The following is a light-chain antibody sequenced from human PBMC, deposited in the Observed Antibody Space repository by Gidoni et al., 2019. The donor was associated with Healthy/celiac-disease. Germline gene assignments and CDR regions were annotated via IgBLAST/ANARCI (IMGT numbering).Light chain of an antibody. CDR1: QSVLYSSNNKNY. J-gene: IGKJ1*01. CDR2: WAS. V-gene: IGKV4-1*01. CDR3: QQYYSTPRT. Sequence: IVMTQSPDSLAVSLGARATINCKSSQSVLYSSNNKNYLAWYQQKPGQPPKLLIYWASTRESGVPYRFSGSGSGTDFTLTISSLQAEDVAVYYCQQYYSTPRTFGQGTKVEIK.